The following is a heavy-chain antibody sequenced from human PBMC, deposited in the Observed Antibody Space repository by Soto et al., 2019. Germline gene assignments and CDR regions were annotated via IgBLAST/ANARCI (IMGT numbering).Heavy chain of an antibody. V-gene: IGHV3-30-3*01. CDR2: ISYDGSNK. CDR3: AGPRLGSKPDY. D-gene: IGHD6-13*01. J-gene: IGHJ4*02. CDR1: GFTFSSYA. Sequence: GGSLRLSCAASGFTFSSYAMHWVRQAPGKGLEWVAVISYDGSNKYYADSVKGRFTISRDNSKNTLYLQMNSLRAEDTAVYYCAGPRLGSKPDYWGQGTLVTVSS.